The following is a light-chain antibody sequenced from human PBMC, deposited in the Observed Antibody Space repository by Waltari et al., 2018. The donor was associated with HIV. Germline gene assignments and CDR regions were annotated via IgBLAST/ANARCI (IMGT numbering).Light chain of an antibody. J-gene: IGKJ4*01. CDR3: QQYGSSPLT. CDR2: GTT. CDR1: QSVGSRF. Sequence: EIVLTQSPGTLSLTSGERATLSCRASQSVGSRFLAWYQQKPGQAPRLLMYGTTSRATDTPDRFSGSGSGTDFTLTISRLEPEDLAVYYCQQYGSSPLTFGGGTKVEIK. V-gene: IGKV3-20*01.